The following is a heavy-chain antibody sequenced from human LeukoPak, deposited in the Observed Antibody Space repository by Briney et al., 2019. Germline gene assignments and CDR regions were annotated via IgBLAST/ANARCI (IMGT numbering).Heavy chain of an antibody. Sequence: PSETLSLTCSVSGDSISGPYWNWIRQSPGRGPEWIGYTHYTGENNYNPSLKSRLTMSVDTSNNQVYLRLSSVTAADTAVYYCGRNLGSGSDHWGQGTLVTVSS. V-gene: IGHV4-59*11. CDR1: GDSISGPY. CDR2: THYTGEN. J-gene: IGHJ4*02. CDR3: GRNLGSGSDH. D-gene: IGHD3-10*01.